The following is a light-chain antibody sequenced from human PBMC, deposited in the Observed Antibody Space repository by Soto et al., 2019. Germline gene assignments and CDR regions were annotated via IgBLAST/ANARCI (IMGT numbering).Light chain of an antibody. CDR3: QSYDDSLTTAI. V-gene: IGLV1-40*01. J-gene: IGLJ2*01. CDR1: SSNLGADYD. Sequence: QSVLTQPPSVSGTPGQRVSISCTGTSSNLGADYDVHWYQQPPGTAPRLLIFGSRVRPSGVPDRFSGSKSGTSASLAITGLQAEDEAIYYCQSYDDSLTTAIFGAGTKLTVL. CDR2: GSR.